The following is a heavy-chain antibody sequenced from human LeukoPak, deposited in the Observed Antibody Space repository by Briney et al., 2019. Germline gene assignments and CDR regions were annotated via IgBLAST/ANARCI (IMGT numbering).Heavy chain of an antibody. CDR3: ARDLIVVAGTSQFDP. CDR2: IWYDGTKK. Sequence: PGRSLRLSCAASGFTFSSYGMHWVRQAPGKGLEWVAVIWYDGTKKYYTDSVKGRFTISRDNSKNTLYLQMNSLRAEDTAVYYCARDLIVVAGTSQFDPWGQGTLVTVSS. J-gene: IGHJ5*02. CDR1: GFTFSSYG. D-gene: IGHD6-19*01. V-gene: IGHV3-33*01.